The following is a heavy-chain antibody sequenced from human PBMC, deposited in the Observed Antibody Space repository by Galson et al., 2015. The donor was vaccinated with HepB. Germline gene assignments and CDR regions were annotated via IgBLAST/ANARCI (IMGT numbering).Heavy chain of an antibody. CDR3: ARRGERGPFDI. J-gene: IGHJ3*02. CDR2: TYYRSKWYN. Sequence: CAISGDSVSSNSGTWNWIRRSPSRGLEWLGRTYYRSKWYNDYAVSVKSRITINPDTSKNQFSLQLNSVTPEDTAVYYCARRGERGPFDIWGQGTMVTVSS. V-gene: IGHV6-1*01. D-gene: IGHD7-27*01. CDR1: GDSVSSNSGT.